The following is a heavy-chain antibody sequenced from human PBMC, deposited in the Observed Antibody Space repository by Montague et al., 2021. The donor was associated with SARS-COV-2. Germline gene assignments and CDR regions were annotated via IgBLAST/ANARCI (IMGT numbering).Heavy chain of an antibody. CDR1: GFTFSAYW. Sequence: SLRLSCAASGFTFSAYWMHWVRQAPEQGLEWVARIRADGTTTNYADSVKGRFTISRDNAQDTVYLHMTTLTAEDTAVYYCVRAFSNSFKWFDPWGQGTLVTVSS. J-gene: IGHJ5*02. CDR2: IRADGTTT. D-gene: IGHD6-13*01. V-gene: IGHV3-74*01. CDR3: VRAFSNSFKWFDP.